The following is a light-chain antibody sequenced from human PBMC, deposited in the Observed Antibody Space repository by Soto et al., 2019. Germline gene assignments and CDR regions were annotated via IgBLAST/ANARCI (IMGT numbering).Light chain of an antibody. CDR3: QQYGRP. J-gene: IGKJ1*01. Sequence: EIVLTQSPGTLSLSQGERANLSCRASQSVTSDYLAWYQQKPGPAPRLLIRGASSRATGIPDRFSGSGSGTDFTLTISRLEPEDFAVYYCQQYGRPFGQGTKVDIK. CDR2: GAS. CDR1: QSVTSDY. V-gene: IGKV3-20*01.